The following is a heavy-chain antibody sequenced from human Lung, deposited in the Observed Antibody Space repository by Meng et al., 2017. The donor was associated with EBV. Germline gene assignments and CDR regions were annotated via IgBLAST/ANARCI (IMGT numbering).Heavy chain of an antibody. V-gene: IGHV4-34*01. CDR2: INDSGST. J-gene: IGHJ4*02. CDR1: GGSFSGSFSGYY. CDR3: ARSTFDY. Sequence: QWQLKEWGAGRFKPSVTLSLTVAVYGGSFSGSFSGYYWSWIRQAPGKGLEWIGEINDSGSTDYNPSLKNRLTVSVDRSKSQFSLELSSVTAADTAVYYCARSTFDYWGQGTLVTVSS. D-gene: IGHD1-26*01.